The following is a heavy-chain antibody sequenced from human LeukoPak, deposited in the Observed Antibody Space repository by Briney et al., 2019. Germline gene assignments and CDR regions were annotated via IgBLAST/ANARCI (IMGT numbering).Heavy chain of an antibody. CDR2: IWYDGSNK. V-gene: IGHV3-33*01. Sequence: GRSVRLSCAASGFTFSSYGMHWVRQAPGKGLEWVAVIWYDGSNKYYADSVKGRFTISRDNSKNTLYLQMNSLRAEDTAVYYCAGDGAEQEYFDYWGQGTLVTVSS. J-gene: IGHJ4*02. CDR3: AGDGAEQEYFDY. CDR1: GFTFSSYG. D-gene: IGHD1-14*01.